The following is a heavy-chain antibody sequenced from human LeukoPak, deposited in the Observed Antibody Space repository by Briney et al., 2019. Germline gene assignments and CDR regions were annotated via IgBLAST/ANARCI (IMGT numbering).Heavy chain of an antibody. V-gene: IGHV1-69*05. CDR3: ARGPRGTGTTGSYYYYMDV. D-gene: IGHD1-7*01. J-gene: IGHJ6*03. CDR1: GGTFSSYA. CDR2: IIPIFGTA. Sequence: SVKVSCKASGGTFSSYAISWVRQAPGQGLEWMGGIIPIFGTANYAQKFQGRVTITTDESTSTAYMELSSLRSEDTAVYYCARGPRGTGTTGSYYYYMDVWGKGTTVTVSS.